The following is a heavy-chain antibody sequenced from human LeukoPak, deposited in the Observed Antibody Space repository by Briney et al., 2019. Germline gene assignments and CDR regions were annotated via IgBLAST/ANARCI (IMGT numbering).Heavy chain of an antibody. D-gene: IGHD2-2*01. CDR1: GFTFSSYG. Sequence: GGSLRLSCAASGFTFSSYGMHWVRQAPGKGLEWLAFIRYDGSNKYYADSVKGRFTISRDNSKNTLYLQMNSLRAEDTAVYYCAKGKDCSSTSCYPYYYYYYYMDVWGKGTTVTVSS. CDR2: IRYDGSNK. V-gene: IGHV3-30*02. CDR3: AKGKDCSSTSCYPYYYYYYYMDV. J-gene: IGHJ6*03.